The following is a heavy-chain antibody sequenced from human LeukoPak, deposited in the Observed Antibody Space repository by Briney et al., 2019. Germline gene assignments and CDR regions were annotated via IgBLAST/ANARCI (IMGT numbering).Heavy chain of an antibody. Sequence: TPSQTLSLTCTVSGGSINSGDYYWSWIRQPPGKGLEWIGYMYSSGTTNYNPSLKSRVTISVDTSKNQFSLTLSSVTAADTAVYYCARATTYGDADYWGQGTLVTVSS. J-gene: IGHJ4*02. CDR2: MYSSGTT. D-gene: IGHD4-17*01. CDR1: GGSINSGDYY. V-gene: IGHV4-61*08. CDR3: ARATTYGDADY.